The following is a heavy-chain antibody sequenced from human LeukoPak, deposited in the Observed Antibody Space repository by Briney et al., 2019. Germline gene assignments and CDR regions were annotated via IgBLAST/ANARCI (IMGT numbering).Heavy chain of an antibody. J-gene: IGHJ4*02. CDR1: GFTFSHYG. CDR2: INCSSYRL. V-gene: IGHV3-48*02. Sequence: PGGSLTLSCVGCGFTFSHYGLDWLRQAPGKGVDWVSYINCSSYRLYYVDSVKGRFTISSDNAKKSLHVQMNNLPDDDTAVYFLVSYSGSVDYWGQGTMVTVSS. D-gene: IGHD1-26*01. CDR3: VSYSGSVDY.